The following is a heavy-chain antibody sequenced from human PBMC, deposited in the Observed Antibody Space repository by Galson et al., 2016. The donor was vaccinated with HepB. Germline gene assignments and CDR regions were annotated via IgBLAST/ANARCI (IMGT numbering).Heavy chain of an antibody. J-gene: IGHJ6*02. CDR2: INPKSGAT. Sequence: SVKVSCKAFGYTFTGYYLHWVRQAPGQGLEWMGRINPKSGATNYAQKFQGGLTMTRDTSSNAAYMELGSLRSDDTGVYYCAREGFYGSGSPGTLDVWDQGTTITVSS. D-gene: IGHD3-10*01. CDR1: GYTFTGYY. CDR3: AREGFYGSGSPGTLDV. V-gene: IGHV1-2*05.